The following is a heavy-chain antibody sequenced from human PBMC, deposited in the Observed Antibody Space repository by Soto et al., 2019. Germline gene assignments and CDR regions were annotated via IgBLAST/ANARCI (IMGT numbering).Heavy chain of an antibody. CDR1: GFTVSNNY. J-gene: IGHJ4*02. CDR2: IYSGGST. D-gene: IGHD3-16*01. V-gene: IGHV3-66*01. Sequence: EEQLVESGGDLVQPGGSLRLSCAASGFTVSNNYMSWVRQAPGKGLEWVSLIYSGGSTYYADSVKGRFTISRDSSKNTLYLQMHSLSAEDTAMYYCAAYSHKGYWGQGTLVTVSS. CDR3: AAYSHKGY.